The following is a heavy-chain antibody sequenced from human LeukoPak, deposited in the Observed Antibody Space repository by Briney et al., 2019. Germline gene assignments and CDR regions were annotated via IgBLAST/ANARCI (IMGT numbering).Heavy chain of an antibody. V-gene: IGHV4-34*01. J-gene: IGHJ5*02. CDR2: INHSGST. D-gene: IGHD3-10*01. CDR1: GGSFSGHY. CDR3: AGHAIWTRITMLRGGARGRWFDP. Sequence: SETLSLTCAVYGGSFSGHYWSWIRQPPGKGLEWIGGINHSGSTNYNPSLKSRVTISVDTSKSQFSLKLNSVTAADTAVYYCAGHAIWTRITMLRGGARGRWFDPWGQGTLVTVSS.